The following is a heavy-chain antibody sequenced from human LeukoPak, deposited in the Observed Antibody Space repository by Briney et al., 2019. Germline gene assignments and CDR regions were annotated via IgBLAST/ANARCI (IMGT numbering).Heavy chain of an antibody. CDR1: GGSFSGYY. CDR2: INHSGST. CDR3: ARGPRLQLWLWGSGYFDY. Sequence: SETLSLTCAVYGGSFSGYYWSWIRQPPGKGLEWIGEINHSGSTNYNPSLKSRATISVDTSKNQFSLKLSSVTAADTAVYYCARGPRLQLWLWGSGYFDYWGQGTLVTVSS. V-gene: IGHV4-34*01. D-gene: IGHD5-18*01. J-gene: IGHJ4*02.